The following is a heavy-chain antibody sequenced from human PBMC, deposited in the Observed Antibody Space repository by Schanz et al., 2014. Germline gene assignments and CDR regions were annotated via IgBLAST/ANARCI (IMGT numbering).Heavy chain of an antibody. Sequence: VQLEESGGGVVQPGGSLRLSCVASGFSFSSYWMDWVRQAPGKGLVWVSRINPDGSNIRYADSVKGRFTISRDNAKNTLYLQMNSLRAEDTAVYYCASLYDREYFDYWGQGTLVTVSS. CDR1: GFSFSSYW. CDR2: INPDGSNI. V-gene: IGHV3-74*02. CDR3: ASLYDREYFDY. D-gene: IGHD2-8*01. J-gene: IGHJ4*02.